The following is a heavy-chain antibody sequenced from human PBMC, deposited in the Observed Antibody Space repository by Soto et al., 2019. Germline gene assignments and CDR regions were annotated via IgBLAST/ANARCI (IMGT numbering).Heavy chain of an antibody. J-gene: IGHJ4*02. CDR2: INHSGST. CDR1: GGSFSGYY. D-gene: IGHD4-4*01. V-gene: IGHV4-34*01. CDR3: ARGINHDYSNFRYFDY. Sequence: QVQLQQWGAGLLKPSETLSLTCAVYGGSFSGYYWSWIRQPPGKGLEWIGEINHSGSTNYNPSLKSRVTISVDTSKNQFSLKLSSVTAADTAVYYCARGINHDYSNFRYFDYWGQGTLVTVSS.